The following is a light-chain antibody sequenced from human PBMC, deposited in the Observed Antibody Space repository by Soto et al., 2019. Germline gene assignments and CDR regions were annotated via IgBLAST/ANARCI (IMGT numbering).Light chain of an antibody. V-gene: IGKV3-20*01. CDR2: GAS. CDR3: QQYGRSPFT. CDR1: QRMTNTF. J-gene: IGKJ2*01. Sequence: EIVLTQSPDTLSLSPGERDTLCCRASQRMTNTFLAWFQQKPGLAPRLLIHGASTRASGVPDRFTGGGSGTDFVITISRVEPEDFAVYYCQQYGRSPFTFGQRTKLQIK.